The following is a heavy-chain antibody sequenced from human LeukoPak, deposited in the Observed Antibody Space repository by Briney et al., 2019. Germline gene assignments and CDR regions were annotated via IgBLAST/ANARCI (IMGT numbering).Heavy chain of an antibody. V-gene: IGHV4-4*09. CDR3: ARRQTFFDY. J-gene: IGHJ4*02. CDR1: GGSIRSYF. Sequence: SETLSLPCTGSGGSIRSYFWSWIRQPPGKGLEGIGYIYAGGTYASVSTNYNPSLNNRVTISVDTSTSQFSLKLSSVTAADTAVYYCARRQTFFDYWGQGTLVTVSS. CDR2: IYAGGTYASVST.